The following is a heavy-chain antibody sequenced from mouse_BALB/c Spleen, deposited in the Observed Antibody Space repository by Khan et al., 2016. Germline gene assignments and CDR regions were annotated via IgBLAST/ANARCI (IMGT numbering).Heavy chain of an antibody. J-gene: IGHJ1*01. Sequence: EVQLQESGAELVKPGASVKLSCTASGFNIKDTYMHWVKQRPEQGLEWIGRIDPANGNTKYDPKFQGKATITADTSSNTAYLQLSSLTSEDTAVYYCARTGTRRDWYFDVWGAGTTVTVSS. D-gene: IGHD4-1*01. CDR2: IDPANGNT. CDR3: ARTGTRRDWYFDV. V-gene: IGHV14-3*02. CDR1: GFNIKDTY.